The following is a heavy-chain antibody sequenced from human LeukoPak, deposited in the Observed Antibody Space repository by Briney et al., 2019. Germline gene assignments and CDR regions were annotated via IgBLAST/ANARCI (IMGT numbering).Heavy chain of an antibody. CDR2: ISYDGTNK. CDR1: GFTFSSYG. D-gene: IGHD3-22*01. CDR3: PKEGYCYDSSGYNYYYGMDV. Sequence: PGRSLRLSCAASGFTFSSYGTHGVRQAPGRGQEWAVVISYDGTNKSYADSVKGRFTILRDNSKNTLYLQMNSLRAEDTAMYYCPKEGYCYDSSGYNYYYGMDVWGQGTTVTVSS. V-gene: IGHV3-30*18. J-gene: IGHJ6*02.